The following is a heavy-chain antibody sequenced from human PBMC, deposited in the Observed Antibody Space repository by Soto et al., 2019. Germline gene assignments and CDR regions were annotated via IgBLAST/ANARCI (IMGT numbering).Heavy chain of an antibody. CDR3: AREKWLRPDY. CDR2: ISSSSSYI. Sequence: GGSLRPSCRVSAFTFSSYSMNWVRQAPGKGLEWVSSISSSSSYIYYADSVKGRFTISRDNAKNSLYLQLNSLRAEDTAVYYCAREKWLRPDYWRQGTLVNVS. CDR1: AFTFSSYS. J-gene: IGHJ4*02. V-gene: IGHV3-21*01. D-gene: IGHD5-12*01.